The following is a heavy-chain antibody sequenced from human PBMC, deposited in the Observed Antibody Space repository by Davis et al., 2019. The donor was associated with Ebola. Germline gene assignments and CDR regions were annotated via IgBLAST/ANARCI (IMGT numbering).Heavy chain of an antibody. CDR2: INHSGST. V-gene: IGHV4-34*01. CDR1: GGSFSGYY. CDR3: ARGQDIVVVPAALGWFDP. J-gene: IGHJ5*02. D-gene: IGHD2-2*01. Sequence: SETLSLTCAVYGGSFSGYYWSWIRQPPGKGLEWIGEINHSGSTNYNPSLKSRVTISVDKSKNQFSLKLSSVTAADTAVYYCARGQDIVVVPAALGWFDPWGQGTLVTVSS.